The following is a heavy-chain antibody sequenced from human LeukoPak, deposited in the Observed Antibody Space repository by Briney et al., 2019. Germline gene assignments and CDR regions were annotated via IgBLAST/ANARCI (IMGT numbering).Heavy chain of an antibody. J-gene: IGHJ5*02. V-gene: IGHV4-59*01. Sequence: SETLSLTCTVSGGSISGYYWSWFRQPPGKGLEWFGWIHNSGSTENNPSLKSRVTISVDTSKNQFSLKLSSVTAADTAVYYCARSAYDILTGYYYPDWFDPWGQGTLVTVSS. CDR1: GGSISGYY. CDR3: ARSAYDILTGYYYPDWFDP. CDR2: IHNSGST. D-gene: IGHD3-9*01.